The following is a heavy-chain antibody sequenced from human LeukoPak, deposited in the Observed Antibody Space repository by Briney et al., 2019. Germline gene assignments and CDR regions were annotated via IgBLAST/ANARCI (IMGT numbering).Heavy chain of an antibody. CDR2: ISYDGSNK. Sequence: PGGSLRLSCAASGFTFSSYAMHWVRQAPGKGLEWVAVISYDGSNKYYADSVKGRFTISRDNSKNTLYLQMNSLRAEDTAVYYCAREGGYDSSGYYPYYYYYYMDVWGKGTTVTVSS. D-gene: IGHD3-22*01. J-gene: IGHJ6*03. CDR1: GFTFSSYA. V-gene: IGHV3-30-3*01. CDR3: AREGGYDSSGYYPYYYYYYMDV.